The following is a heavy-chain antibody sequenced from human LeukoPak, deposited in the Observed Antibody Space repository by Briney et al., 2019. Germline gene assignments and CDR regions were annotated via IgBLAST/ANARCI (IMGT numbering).Heavy chain of an antibody. CDR1: GGSISSYY. CDR2: IYYSGST. V-gene: IGHV4-59*01. CDR3: ARDRGSAPYYYYGMDV. Sequence: PSETLSLTCTVSGGSISSYYWSWIRQPPGKGLEWIGYIYYSGSTNYNPSLKSRVTISVDTSKNQLSLKLSSVTAADTAVYYCARDRGSAPYYYYGMDVWGQGTTVTVSS. D-gene: IGHD6-19*01. J-gene: IGHJ6*02.